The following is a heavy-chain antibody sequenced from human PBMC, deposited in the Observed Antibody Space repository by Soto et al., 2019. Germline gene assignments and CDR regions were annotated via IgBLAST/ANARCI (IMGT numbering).Heavy chain of an antibody. CDR3: ARVTMTTVTTVDY. V-gene: IGHV4-61*01. CDR2: IYYSGST. CDR1: GGSVSSGSYY. J-gene: IGHJ4*02. Sequence: SETLSLTCTVSGGSVSSGSYYWSWIRQPPGKGLEWIGYIYYSGSTNYNPSLKSRVTISVDTSKNQFSLKLSSVTAADTAVYYCARVTMTTVTTVDYWGQGTLVTAPQ. D-gene: IGHD4-17*01.